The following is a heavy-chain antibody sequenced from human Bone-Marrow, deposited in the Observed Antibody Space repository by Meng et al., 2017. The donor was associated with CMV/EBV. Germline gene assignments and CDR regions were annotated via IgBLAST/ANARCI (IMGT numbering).Heavy chain of an antibody. J-gene: IGHJ4*02. V-gene: IGHV3-23*01. CDR1: GFTFSSYA. D-gene: IGHD2-2*01. CDR3: AKHSGGYCSSNSCTIDY. Sequence: GESLKISCAASGFTFSSYAMSWVRQAPGKGLEWVSAISGSGGSTYYADSVRDRFTISRDNSKNTLYLQMNSLRVEDTAVYYCAKHSGGYCSSNSCTIDYWGQGTLVTVSS. CDR2: ISGSGGST.